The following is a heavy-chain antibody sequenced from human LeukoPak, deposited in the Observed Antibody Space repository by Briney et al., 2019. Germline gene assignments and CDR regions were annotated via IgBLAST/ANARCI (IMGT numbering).Heavy chain of an antibody. CDR3: ATSPNWGWVY. CDR1: GVTFSRYG. D-gene: IGHD7-27*01. V-gene: IGHV3-30*02. CDR2: IRYDGSNK. J-gene: IGHJ4*02. Sequence: GGSLRLSCAASGVTFSRYGMHWVRQAPGKGLEWVAFIRYDGSNKYYADSVKGRFTISRDNSKNTLYLQMNSLRAEDTAVYYCATSPNWGWVYWGQGTLVTVSS.